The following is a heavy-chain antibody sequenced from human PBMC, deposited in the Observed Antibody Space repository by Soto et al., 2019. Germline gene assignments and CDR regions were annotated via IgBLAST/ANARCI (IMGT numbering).Heavy chain of an antibody. CDR3: ARVRYFGDNTPHLFDIWDI. CDR1: GFTFSSYS. CDR2: ISGNSGTL. D-gene: IGHD4-17*01. V-gene: IGHV3-48*02. J-gene: IGHJ3*02. Sequence: GGSLRLSCAASGFTFSSYSMNWVRQSPGKGLEWVSYISGNSGTLYYADSVKGRFTISRDNAQSSLYLQMNSLRDEDTAVYYCARVRYFGDNTPHLFDIWDIWGQGTMVTVSS.